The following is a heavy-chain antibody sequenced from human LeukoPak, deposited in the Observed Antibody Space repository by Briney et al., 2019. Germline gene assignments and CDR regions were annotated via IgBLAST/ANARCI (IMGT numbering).Heavy chain of an antibody. CDR1: GGSISMSSYY. J-gene: IGHJ5*02. D-gene: IGHD6-6*01. CDR3: ARGRYRAARYWFDP. CDR2: IYYSGST. V-gene: IGHV4-39*07. Sequence: PSETLSLTCTVSGGSISMSSYYWGWIRQPPGKGLEWIGSIYYSGSTYYNPSLKSRVTISVDTSKNQFSLKLSSVTAADTAVYYCARGRYRAARYWFDPWGQGTLVTVSS.